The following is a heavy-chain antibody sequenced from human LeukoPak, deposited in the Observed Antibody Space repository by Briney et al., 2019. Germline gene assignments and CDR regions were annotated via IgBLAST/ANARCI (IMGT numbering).Heavy chain of an antibody. V-gene: IGHV1-2*02. D-gene: IGHD3-9*01. CDR1: GYTFTGYY. CDR3: ARVPDWDYYYYYYMDV. Sequence: ASVKVSCKASGYTFTGYYMHWVRQAPGQGLEWMGWINPNSGGTNYAQKFQGRVTMTRDTSISTAYMELSRLRSDDTAVYYCARVPDWDYYYYYYMDVWGKGTTVTVSS. J-gene: IGHJ6*03. CDR2: INPNSGGT.